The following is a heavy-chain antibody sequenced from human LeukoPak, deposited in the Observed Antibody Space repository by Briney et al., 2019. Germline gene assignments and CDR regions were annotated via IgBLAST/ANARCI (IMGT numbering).Heavy chain of an antibody. CDR3: ARDLDENYYYYMDV. D-gene: IGHD3/OR15-3a*01. CDR2: ISSSSSTI. Sequence: GGSLRLSCAASGFTFSSYSINWGRQAPGKGLEWVSYISSSSSTIYYADSVKGRFTISRDNAKNSLYLQMNSLRAEDTAVYYCARDLDENYYYYMDVWGKGTTVTVSS. CDR1: GFTFSSYS. V-gene: IGHV3-48*04. J-gene: IGHJ6*03.